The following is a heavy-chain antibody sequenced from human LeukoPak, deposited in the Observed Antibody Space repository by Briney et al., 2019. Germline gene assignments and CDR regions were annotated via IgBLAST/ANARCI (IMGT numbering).Heavy chain of an antibody. D-gene: IGHD2-21*02. CDR3: ARGGPLAHCGGDCYDFDY. CDR2: INSDGSST. V-gene: IGHV3-74*01. CDR1: GFTFSSYW. J-gene: IGHJ4*02. Sequence: PGGSLKLSCAASGFTFSSYWMHWVRQAPGKGLVWVSRINSDGSSTSYADSVKGRFTISRDNAKNTLYLQMNSLRAEDTAVYYCARGGPLAHCGGDCYDFDYWGQGTLVTVSS.